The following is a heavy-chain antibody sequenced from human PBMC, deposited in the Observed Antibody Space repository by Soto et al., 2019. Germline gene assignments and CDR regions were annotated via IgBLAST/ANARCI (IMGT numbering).Heavy chain of an antibody. D-gene: IGHD2-15*01. CDR1: GFTFSSYS. CDR3: ARDNLYCSGGSCYSENWFDP. Sequence: GGSLRLSCAASGFTFSSYSMNWVRQAPGKGLEWVSYISSSSSTIYYADSVKGRFTIARDNAKNSLYLEMNSLSAEDTAVYYCARDNLYCSGGSCYSENWFDPWGQGTLVTVSS. CDR2: ISSSSSTI. J-gene: IGHJ5*02. V-gene: IGHV3-48*01.